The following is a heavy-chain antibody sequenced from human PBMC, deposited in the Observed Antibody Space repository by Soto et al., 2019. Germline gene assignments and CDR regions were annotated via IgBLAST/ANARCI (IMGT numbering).Heavy chain of an antibody. Sequence: ASVKVSCKASGYSFTSYYMHWVRQAPGQGLEWMGIINPSGGSTSYAQKFQGRVTMTRDTSTSTVYMELSSLRSEDTAVYYCAREGWDCYYGMYVWGQGTTVTVSS. D-gene: IGHD6-19*01. CDR2: INPSGGST. J-gene: IGHJ6*02. V-gene: IGHV1-46*01. CDR1: GYSFTSYY. CDR3: AREGWDCYYGMYV.